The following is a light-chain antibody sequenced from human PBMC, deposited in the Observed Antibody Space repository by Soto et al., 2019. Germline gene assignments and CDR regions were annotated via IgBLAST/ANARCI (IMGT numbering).Light chain of an antibody. Sequence: EIVLTQSPATLSLSPGERATLSCRASQSVSSYLAWYQQKPGQAPRLLIYDASNRATGIPARFSGSGSGTDFTLIISSLEPEDSAVYYCHQYGISPPTFGPGTKVEI. CDR1: QSVSSY. J-gene: IGKJ1*01. CDR3: HQYGISPPT. V-gene: IGKV3-11*01. CDR2: DAS.